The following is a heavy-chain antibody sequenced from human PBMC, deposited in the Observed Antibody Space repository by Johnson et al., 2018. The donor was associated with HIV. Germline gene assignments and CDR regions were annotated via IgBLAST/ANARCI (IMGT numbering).Heavy chain of an antibody. D-gene: IGHD3-22*01. CDR2: INWNGGST. CDR3: ARGFVRISMILVADAFDM. V-gene: IGHV3-20*04. CDR1: GFTFDDYG. Sequence: VQLVESGGGVVRPGGSLRLSCAASGFTFDDYGMSWVRQAPGKGLEWVSGINWNGGSTGYADSVKGRFTISRDNAKNSLYLQMNSLRAEDTALYFCARGFVRISMILVADAFDMWGQGTMVTVSS. J-gene: IGHJ3*02.